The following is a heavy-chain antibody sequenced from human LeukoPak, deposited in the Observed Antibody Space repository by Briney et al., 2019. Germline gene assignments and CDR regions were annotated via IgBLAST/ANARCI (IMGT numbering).Heavy chain of an antibody. V-gene: IGHV1-69*04. CDR3: ARDTYYYDSSGYYYFDY. CDR1: GGTFTSYA. J-gene: IGHJ4*02. Sequence: SVKVSCKASGGTFTSYAISWVRQAPGQGLEWMGRIIPILGIANYAQKFQGRVTITADKSTSTAYMELSSLRSEDTAVYYCARDTYYYDSSGYYYFDYWGQGTLVTVSS. D-gene: IGHD3-22*01. CDR2: IIPILGIA.